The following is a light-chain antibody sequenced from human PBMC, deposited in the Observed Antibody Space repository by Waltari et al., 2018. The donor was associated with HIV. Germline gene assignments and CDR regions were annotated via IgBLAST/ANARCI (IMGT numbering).Light chain of an antibody. V-gene: IGLV3-25*03. CDR3: QSADSSGTYVV. CDR1: GLPTQY. CDR2: KDT. J-gene: IGLJ2*01. Sequence: SYELTQPPSVSVSPGQPARISCSGDGLPTQYAYWYQQKAGQAPVLVMYKDTERPSGIPERFSGSSSGTTVTLTISGVQPDDEADYYCQSADSSGTYVVFGGGTKVAVL.